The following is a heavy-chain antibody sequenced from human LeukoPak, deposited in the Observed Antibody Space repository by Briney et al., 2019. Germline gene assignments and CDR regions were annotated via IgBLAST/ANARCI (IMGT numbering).Heavy chain of an antibody. Sequence: ASVKVSCKAFGYTFTSNYMHWVRQAPGQGPEWMGVISPSGGSTTYAQKFQGRVTLTRDMSTSTDYLELSSLRSEDTAVYYCARVFGGRNWFDPWGQGTLVTVSS. V-gene: IGHV1-46*01. CDR1: GYTFTSNY. J-gene: IGHJ5*02. CDR3: ARVFGGRNWFDP. CDR2: ISPSGGST. D-gene: IGHD2-15*01.